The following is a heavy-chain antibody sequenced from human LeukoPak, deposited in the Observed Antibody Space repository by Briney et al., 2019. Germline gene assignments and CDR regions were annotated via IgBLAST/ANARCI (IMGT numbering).Heavy chain of an antibody. CDR2: IYNSGIT. D-gene: IGHD4-11*01. CDR1: GGSISGYY. J-gene: IGHJ5*01. V-gene: IGHV4-59*08. Sequence: PSETLSLTCTVSGGSISGYYWTWIRQLPGKGLEWIGYIYNSGITNYNPSLKSRVTVSVDTSKNQFSLRLTSVTAADTAVYYCARSVPPLDYLFDSWGHGTLVTVSS. CDR3: ARSVPPLDYLFDS.